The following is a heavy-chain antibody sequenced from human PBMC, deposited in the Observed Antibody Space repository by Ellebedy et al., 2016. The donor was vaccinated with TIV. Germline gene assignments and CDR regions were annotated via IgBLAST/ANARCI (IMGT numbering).Heavy chain of an antibody. Sequence: PGGSLRLSCSASGFTFSSFSMNWVRQAPGKGLEWVSYIPRDSDAMSYADSVKGRFTISRDNAKNSLYLQMNSLRDADTAVYYCVRVWGYWGQGTLVTVSS. V-gene: IGHV3-48*02. CDR3: VRVWGY. CDR2: IPRDSDAM. J-gene: IGHJ4*02. D-gene: IGHD7-27*01. CDR1: GFTFSSFS.